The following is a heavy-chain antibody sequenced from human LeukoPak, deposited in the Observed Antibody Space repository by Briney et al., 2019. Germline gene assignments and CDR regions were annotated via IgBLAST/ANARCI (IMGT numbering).Heavy chain of an antibody. CDR3: ARGGLQQQRRDIFDI. Sequence: SETLSLTCTVSGGSISSYYWSWIRQPAGKGLEWIGRIYTSGSTNYNPSLKSRVTISVDKSKNQFSLKLSSVTAADTAVYYCARGGLQQQRRDIFDIWGQGTMVTVSS. J-gene: IGHJ3*02. CDR1: GGSISSYY. CDR2: IYTSGST. V-gene: IGHV4-4*07. D-gene: IGHD4-11*01.